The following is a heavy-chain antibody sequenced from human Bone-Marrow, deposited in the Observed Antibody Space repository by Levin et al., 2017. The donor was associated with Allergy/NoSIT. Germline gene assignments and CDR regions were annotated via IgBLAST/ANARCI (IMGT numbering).Heavy chain of an antibody. CDR1: GGSISSSSYY. V-gene: IGHV4-39*01. D-gene: IGHD6-13*01. Sequence: PSETLSLTCTVSGGSISSSSYYWGWIRQPPGKGLEWIGSIYYSGSTYYNPSLKSRVTISVDTSKNQFSLKLSSVTAADTAVYYCVRSAAPTSLLSGMEVWFDPWGQGTLVTVSS. J-gene: IGHJ5*02. CDR3: VRSAAPTSLLSGMEVWFDP. CDR2: IYYSGST.